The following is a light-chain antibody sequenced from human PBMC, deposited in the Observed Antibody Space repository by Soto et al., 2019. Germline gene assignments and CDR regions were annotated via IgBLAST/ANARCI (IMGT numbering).Light chain of an antibody. J-gene: IGKJ2*01. CDR1: QSVSSY. V-gene: IGKV3-11*01. CDR3: QKRSNWPYT. CDR2: DAS. Sequence: EIVLTQSPATLSLSPGERATLSCRASQSVSSYLAWYQQKPGQAPRLLIYDASNRATGIPARFSGSGSGTDCTRTISSLEPEDVAVYYCQKRSNWPYTFGQWTKMEIK.